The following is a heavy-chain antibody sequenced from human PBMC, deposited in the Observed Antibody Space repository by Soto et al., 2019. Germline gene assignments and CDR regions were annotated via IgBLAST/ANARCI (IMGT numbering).Heavy chain of an antibody. Sequence: EVQLVESGGGLVQPGGSLRLSCAASGFTFSSYWMSWVRQAPGKGLEWVANIKQGGSEKYYVDSVKGRFTISRDNAKNSLYLQMNSLGAEDTAVFYCARGSRYCSCTSCYTFDWWGQGTLVTVSS. D-gene: IGHD2-2*02. CDR3: ARGSRYCSCTSCYTFDW. CDR2: IKQGGSEK. V-gene: IGHV3-7*01. CDR1: GFTFSSYW. J-gene: IGHJ4*02.